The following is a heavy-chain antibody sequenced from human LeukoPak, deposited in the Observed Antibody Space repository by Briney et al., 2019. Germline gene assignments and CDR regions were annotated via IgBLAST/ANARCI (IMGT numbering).Heavy chain of an antibody. J-gene: IGHJ4*02. CDR2: IYYSGST. Sequence: SETLSLTCTVSGGSISSSSYYWGWIRQPPGKGLEWIGSIYYSGSTYYNPSLKSRVTISVDTPKNQFSLKLSSVTAADTAVYYCARCIMITFGGVLFDYWGQGTLVTVSS. CDR3: ARCIMITFGGVLFDY. CDR1: GGSISSSSYY. D-gene: IGHD3-16*01. V-gene: IGHV4-39*01.